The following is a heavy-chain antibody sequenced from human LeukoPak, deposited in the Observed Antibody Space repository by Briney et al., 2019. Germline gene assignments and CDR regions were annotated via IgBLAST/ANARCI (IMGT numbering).Heavy chain of an antibody. Sequence: PGGSLRLSCAASGFTFSSYNMNWVRQAPGKGLEWVPSISSGTSYIYYADSVKGRFTISRDNAKNSLYLQMNSLRAEDTALYYCARGDGPIDYWGQGTLVTVSS. CDR2: ISSGTSYI. CDR3: ARGDGPIDY. J-gene: IGHJ4*02. V-gene: IGHV3-21*01. CDR1: GFTFSSYN.